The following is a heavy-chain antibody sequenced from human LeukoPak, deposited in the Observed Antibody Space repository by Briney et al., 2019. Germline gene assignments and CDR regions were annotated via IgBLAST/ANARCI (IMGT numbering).Heavy chain of an antibody. J-gene: IGHJ4*02. CDR2: IYYSGST. D-gene: IGHD6-6*01. Sequence: SETLSLTCTVSGDSISSGDYYWSWIRQPPGKGLEWIGYIYYSGSTYYNPSLKSRVTISVDTSKDQFSLKLSSVTAADTAVYYCARHRAYSSSSPFDYWGQGTLVTVSS. CDR3: ARHRAYSSSSPFDY. CDR1: GDSISSGDYY. V-gene: IGHV4-30-4*01.